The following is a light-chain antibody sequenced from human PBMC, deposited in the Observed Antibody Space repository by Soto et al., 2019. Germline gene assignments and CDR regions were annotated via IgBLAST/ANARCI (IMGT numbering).Light chain of an antibody. CDR2: NVN. CDR1: RREIGGYDF. J-gene: IGLJ1*01. CDR3: SSYSDTNIGV. Sequence: QSVLTQPPSASGAPGQAATISCTGTRREIGGYDFVSWYQVRPGEAPQLIIYNVNGRPSGVPRRFSGSKSGNTASLTVSGLQAVDEADYYCSSYSDTNIGVFGTGTKVNVL. V-gene: IGLV2-8*01.